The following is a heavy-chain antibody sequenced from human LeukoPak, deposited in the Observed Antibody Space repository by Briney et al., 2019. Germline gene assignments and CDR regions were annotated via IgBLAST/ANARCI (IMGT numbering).Heavy chain of an antibody. Sequence: GGSLRLSCAASGFTFSSYAMSWVRQAPGKGLEWVSAISGSGGSTYYADSVKGRFTISRDNSKNTLYLQMNSLKTEDTAVYYCTTKGTTLTRGDYWGQGTLVTVSS. V-gene: IGHV3-23*01. D-gene: IGHD4-17*01. J-gene: IGHJ4*02. CDR2: ISGSGGST. CDR3: TTKGTTLTRGDY. CDR1: GFTFSSYA.